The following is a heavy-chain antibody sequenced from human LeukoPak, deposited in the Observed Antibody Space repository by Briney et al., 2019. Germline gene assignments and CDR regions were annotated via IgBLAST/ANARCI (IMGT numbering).Heavy chain of an antibody. J-gene: IGHJ4*02. CDR1: GFTFSSYA. CDR3: AKRPSGSYYTQYYFDY. D-gene: IGHD3-10*01. CDR2: ISGSGGST. Sequence: GGSLRLSCAASGFTFSSYAMSWVSQAPGKGLEWVSAISGSGGSTYYADSVKGRFTISRDNSKNTLYLQMNSLRAEDTAVYYCAKRPSGSYYTQYYFDYWGQGTLVTVSS. V-gene: IGHV3-23*01.